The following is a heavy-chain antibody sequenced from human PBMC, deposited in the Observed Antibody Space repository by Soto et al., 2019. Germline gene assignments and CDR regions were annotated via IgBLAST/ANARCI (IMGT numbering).Heavy chain of an antibody. CDR2: IYHCGST. CDR1: GGSISSSNW. Sequence: QVQLQESGPGLVKPSGTLSLTCAVSGGSISSSNWWSWVRQPPGKGLEWIGEIYHCGSTIYNPSLKSRVTISVYKSKNQFSLKLSSVTAADTAVYYCARVSGSYYYGMDVWGQVTTVTVCS. V-gene: IGHV4-4*02. J-gene: IGHJ6*02. CDR3: ARVSGSYYYGMDV.